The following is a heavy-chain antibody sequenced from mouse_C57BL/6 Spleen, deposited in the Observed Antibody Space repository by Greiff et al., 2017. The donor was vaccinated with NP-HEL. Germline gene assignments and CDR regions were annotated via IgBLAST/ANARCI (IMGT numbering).Heavy chain of an antibody. Sequence: QVQLQQSGAELVMPGASVKLSCKASGYTFTSYWMHWVKQRPGQGLEWIGEIDPSDSYTNYNQKFKGKSTLTVDKSSSTAYMQLSSLTSEDSAVYYYARAPITTVVAVFDYWGQGTTLTVSS. D-gene: IGHD1-1*01. J-gene: IGHJ2*01. V-gene: IGHV1-69*01. CDR1: GYTFTSYW. CDR3: ARAPITTVVAVFDY. CDR2: IDPSDSYT.